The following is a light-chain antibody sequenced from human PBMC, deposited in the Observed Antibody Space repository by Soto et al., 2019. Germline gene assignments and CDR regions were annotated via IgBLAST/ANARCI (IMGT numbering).Light chain of an antibody. CDR1: QSVSSY. CDR2: DAS. Sequence: EIVLTQSPATLSLSPGERTTLSCRASQSVSSYLAWYQQKPGQAPRLLIYDASNRATGIPARFSGSGSGTAFTLTISTLEPEDFALYYCQERSNWPPPTFGGGTKVEIK. V-gene: IGKV3-11*01. CDR3: QERSNWPPPT. J-gene: IGKJ4*01.